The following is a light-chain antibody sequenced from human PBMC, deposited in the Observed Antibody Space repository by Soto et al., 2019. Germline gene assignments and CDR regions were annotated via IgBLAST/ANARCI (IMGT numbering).Light chain of an antibody. J-gene: IGKJ1*01. CDR3: QQYNSLWT. Sequence: DIQMTQSPSTLSASLGDRVTITCRASQSISTWLAWYQQKPGKAPKLLIYKASSLESGVPSRLSGSGSGTEFTLTISSLQPDDFPTYYCQQYNSLWTFGQGTKVDIK. CDR2: KAS. CDR1: QSISTW. V-gene: IGKV1-5*03.